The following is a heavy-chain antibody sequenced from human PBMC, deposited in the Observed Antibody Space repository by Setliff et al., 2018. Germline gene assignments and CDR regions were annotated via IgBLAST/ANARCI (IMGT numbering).Heavy chain of an antibody. CDR3: ARLEYGAYVDY. Sequence: VASVKVSCKASGYTFASYGISWVRQAPGQGLEWMGWISAYNGNTDYAQKLQGRVTMTTDTSTSTAYMELRSLRSDDTAVYYCARLEYGAYVDYWGQGTLVTVSS. CDR1: GYTFASYG. V-gene: IGHV1-18*01. CDR2: ISAYNGNT. D-gene: IGHD2-8*01. J-gene: IGHJ4*02.